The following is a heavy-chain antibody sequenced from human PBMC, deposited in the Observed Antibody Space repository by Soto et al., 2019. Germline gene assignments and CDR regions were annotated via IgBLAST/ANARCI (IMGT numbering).Heavy chain of an antibody. Sequence: QVQLQESGPGLVKPSQTLSLTCTVSGGSISNDDYYWTWIRQPPGKGLEWIGDIYYNGNTYYNTSLKSRLTMSLDTSQNQFSLHLTSVSAADSASYFCARATTVTSSFFYYGMDVWGQGTTVTVSS. V-gene: IGHV4-30-4*08. CDR3: ARATTVTSSFFYYGMDV. D-gene: IGHD4-17*01. CDR2: IYYNGNT. J-gene: IGHJ6*02. CDR1: GGSISNDDYY.